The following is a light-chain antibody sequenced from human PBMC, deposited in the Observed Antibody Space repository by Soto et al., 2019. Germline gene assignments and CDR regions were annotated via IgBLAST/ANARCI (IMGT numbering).Light chain of an antibody. Sequence: DIQMTQSPSSLSASLGDPVTITCRASQSITNYLTWFQQKPGKAPSLLIFAADNLQDGVPSRFSGSGSGRDFSLTISSLQPEDFATYYCQQSYDMPWTFGQGTKVDIK. CDR3: QQSYDMPWT. V-gene: IGKV1-39*01. CDR1: QSITNY. J-gene: IGKJ1*01. CDR2: AAD.